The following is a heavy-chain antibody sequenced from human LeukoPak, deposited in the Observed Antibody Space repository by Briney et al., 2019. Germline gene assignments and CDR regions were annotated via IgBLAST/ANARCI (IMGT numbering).Heavy chain of an antibody. CDR2: ISSSSSYI. Sequence: GGSLRLSCAASGFTFSSYSMNWVRQASGKGLEWVSSISSSSSYIYYADSVKGRFTISRDNAKNSLYLQMNSLRAEDTAVYYCARLAVAGTGGDYWGQGTLVTVSS. J-gene: IGHJ4*02. V-gene: IGHV3-21*01. D-gene: IGHD6-19*01. CDR1: GFTFSSYS. CDR3: ARLAVAGTGGDY.